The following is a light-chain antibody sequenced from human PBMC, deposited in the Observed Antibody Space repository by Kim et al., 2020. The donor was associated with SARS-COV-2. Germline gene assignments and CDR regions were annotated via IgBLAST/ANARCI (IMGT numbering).Light chain of an antibody. CDR1: QSVSSSY. V-gene: IGKV3-20*01. CDR2: GAS. CDR3: QQYGSSPQYT. Sequence: SPGDRATLSCRASQSVSSSYLAWYQQKPGQAPRLLIYGASSRATGIPDRFSGSGSGTDFTLTISRLEPEDFAVYYCQQYGSSPQYTFGQGTKLEI. J-gene: IGKJ2*01.